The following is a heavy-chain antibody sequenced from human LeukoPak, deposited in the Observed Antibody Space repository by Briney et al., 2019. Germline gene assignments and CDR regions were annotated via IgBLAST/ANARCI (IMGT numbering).Heavy chain of an antibody. Sequence: PSETLSLTCVVSGFSISSGYYWGWIQQPPGKGLECIGNIHPSGTTFFNSSLNSRVTMSIDTSKNQFSLKLTSVTAADTAVYYCAREVERRIVNWGQGILVTVSS. CDR3: AREVERRIVN. CDR2: IHPSGTT. V-gene: IGHV4-38-2*02. J-gene: IGHJ4*02. D-gene: IGHD1-1*01. CDR1: GFSISSGYY.